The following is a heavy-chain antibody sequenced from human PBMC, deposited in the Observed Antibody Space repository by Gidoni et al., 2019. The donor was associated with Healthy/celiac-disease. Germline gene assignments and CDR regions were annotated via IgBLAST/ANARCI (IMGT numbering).Heavy chain of an antibody. V-gene: IGHV1-3*01. CDR3: ARFPYYDSSGKFDY. CDR2: INAGNGNT. Sequence: QVQLVQSGAEVKKPGASVKVSCKASGYTFTSYAMHWVRQAPGQRLEWMGWINAGNGNTQYSQKFQCRVTITRDTSASTAYMELSSLRSEDTAVYYCARFPYYDSSGKFDYWGQGTLVTVSS. J-gene: IGHJ4*02. D-gene: IGHD3-22*01. CDR1: GYTFTSYA.